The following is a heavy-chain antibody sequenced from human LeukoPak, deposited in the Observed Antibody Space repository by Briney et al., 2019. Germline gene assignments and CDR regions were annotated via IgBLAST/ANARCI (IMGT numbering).Heavy chain of an antibody. CDR2: IYWNDDK. D-gene: IGHD3-9*01. J-gene: IGHJ5*02. CDR3: AHGSLELRYFDWLFSLPWFDP. V-gene: IGHV2-5*01. Sequence: SGPTLVNPTQTLTLTCTFSGFSLSTSGVGVGWIRQPPGKALEWLALIYWNDDKRYSPSLKSRLTITKDTSKNQVVLTMTNMDPVDTATYYCAHGSLELRYFDWLFSLPWFDPWGQGTLVTVSS. CDR1: GFSLSTSGVG.